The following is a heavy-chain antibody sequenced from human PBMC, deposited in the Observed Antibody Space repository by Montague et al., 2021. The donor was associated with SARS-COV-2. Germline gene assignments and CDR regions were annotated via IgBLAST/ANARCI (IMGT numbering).Heavy chain of an antibody. V-gene: IGHV4-59*08. CDR3: ARLPDTSGRAWFDP. D-gene: IGHD3-22*01. Sequence: NYNRSLRSRFTISVDTSKNQFSLKPSSVTAAYTAVFYCARLPDTSGRAWFDPWGQGTLVTVSS. J-gene: IGHJ5*02.